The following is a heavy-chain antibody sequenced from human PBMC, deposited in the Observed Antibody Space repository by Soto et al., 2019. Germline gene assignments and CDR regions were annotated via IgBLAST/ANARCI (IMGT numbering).Heavy chain of an antibody. CDR1: GFTFDDYA. V-gene: IGHV3-9*01. Sequence: EVQLVESGGGLVQPGRSLRLSCAASGFTFDDYAMHWVRQAPGKGLEWVSGISWNSGSIGYADSVKGRFTISRDNAKNSLYLQMNSLRAEDTALYYCAKAMIRFGGVIGDFDLWGRGTLVTVSS. J-gene: IGHJ2*01. CDR3: AKAMIRFGGVIGDFDL. D-gene: IGHD3-16*02. CDR2: ISWNSGSI.